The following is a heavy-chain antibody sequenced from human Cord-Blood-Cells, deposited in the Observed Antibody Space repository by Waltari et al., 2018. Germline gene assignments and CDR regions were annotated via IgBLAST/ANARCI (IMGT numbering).Heavy chain of an antibody. CDR2: INHSGST. CDR1: GGSFRGYY. CDR3: ARKRSSSWYGAFDI. J-gene: IGHJ3*02. D-gene: IGHD6-13*01. Sequence: QVQLQQWGAGLLKPSETLSLTCAVYGGSFRGYYWSWIRQPPGKGLEWIGEINHSGSTNYNPSLKSRVTISVDTSKNQFSLKLSSVTAADTAVYYCARKRSSSWYGAFDIWGQGTMVTVSS. V-gene: IGHV4-34*01.